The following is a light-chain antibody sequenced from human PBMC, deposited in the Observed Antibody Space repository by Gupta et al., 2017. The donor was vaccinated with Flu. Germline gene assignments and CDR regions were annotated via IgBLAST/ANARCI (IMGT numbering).Light chain of an antibody. CDR1: QSIGTW. CDR2: KAS. Sequence: GDRVTFPCRASQSIGTWLAWYQQKPGKAPKLLIYKASTLETGVPSRFSGRGSGTEFNLSISSLQPDDFATYHCQQYNSDPYTFGQGTKLEIK. V-gene: IGKV1-5*03. J-gene: IGKJ2*01. CDR3: QQYNSDPYT.